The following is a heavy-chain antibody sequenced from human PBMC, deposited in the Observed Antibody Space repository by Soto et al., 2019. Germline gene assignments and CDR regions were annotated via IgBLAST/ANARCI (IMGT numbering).Heavy chain of an antibody. CDR2: LNPTGGST. D-gene: IGHD2-2*01. V-gene: IGHV1-46*01. CDR3: TKLIGYCTSTTCPPYYWSMDV. Sequence: ASVKVSCKASGYPFTSYYMHWLRQAPRQGLEWMGVLNPTGGSTTYAQNFQGRVTMTRDTSTSTVYVELSSLRAEDTAVYYCTKLIGYCTSTTCPPYYWSMDVWGQGTTVTVSS. CDR1: GYPFTSYY. J-gene: IGHJ6*02.